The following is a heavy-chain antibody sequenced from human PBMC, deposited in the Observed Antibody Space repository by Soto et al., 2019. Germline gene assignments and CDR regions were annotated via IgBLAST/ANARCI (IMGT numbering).Heavy chain of an antibody. CDR3: AHSDGGYEIIYFDF. Sequence: QITLQESGPTLVKPTQTLTLTCTFSGFSFTTAGVAVGWIRQTPGGALEWLTLIYYNDDRRFSPSLKTRLTITRDTSKNQMVLSLTNVDPGDTATYFCAHSDGGYEIIYFDFWGQGIPVTVSS. J-gene: IGHJ4*02. CDR1: GFSFTTAGVA. D-gene: IGHD5-12*01. V-gene: IGHV2-5*01. CDR2: IYYNDDR.